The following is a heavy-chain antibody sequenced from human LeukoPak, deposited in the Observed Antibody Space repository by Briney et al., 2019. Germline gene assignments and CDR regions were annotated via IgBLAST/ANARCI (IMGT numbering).Heavy chain of an antibody. J-gene: IGHJ5*02. V-gene: IGHV1-69*01. CDR2: IIPIFGTA. CDR1: GGTFSSYA. CDR3: ARAGGYCSGGSCYSWFDP. D-gene: IGHD2-15*01. Sequence: SVKVSCKASGGTFSSYAISWVRQAPGQGLEWMGGIIPIFGTANYAQKFQGRVTITADESTSTAYMELSSLRSEDTAVYYCARAGGYCSGGSCYSWFDPWGQGTLVTVSS.